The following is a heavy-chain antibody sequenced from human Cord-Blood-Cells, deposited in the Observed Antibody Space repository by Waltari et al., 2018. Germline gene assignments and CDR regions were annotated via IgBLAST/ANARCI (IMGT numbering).Heavy chain of an antibody. Sequence: QVQLVQSGPAATKPGASVKVSCKVSGYTLTELSLHWVRQAPGKGLEWMGGFDPEDGETTYAQKFQGRVTMTEDTSTDTAYMELSSLRSEDTAVYYCATDLYSGSYYAFDIWGQGTMVTVSS. CDR1: GYTLTELS. CDR2: FDPEDGET. D-gene: IGHD1-26*01. CDR3: ATDLYSGSYYAFDI. V-gene: IGHV1-24*01. J-gene: IGHJ3*02.